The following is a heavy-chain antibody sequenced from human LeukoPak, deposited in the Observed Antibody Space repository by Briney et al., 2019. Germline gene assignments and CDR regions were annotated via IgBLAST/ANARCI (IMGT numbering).Heavy chain of an antibody. CDR2: IYYSGST. J-gene: IGHJ6*03. Sequence: SETLSLTCTVSGGSISSTNYYWGWIRQPPGKGLEWIGSIYYSGSTYNNPSLKSRVTISVDTSKNQFSLKLSSVTAADTAVYYCAREEALDYYYMDVWSKGTTVTVSS. CDR1: GGSISSTNYY. CDR3: AREEALDYYYMDV. V-gene: IGHV4-39*07.